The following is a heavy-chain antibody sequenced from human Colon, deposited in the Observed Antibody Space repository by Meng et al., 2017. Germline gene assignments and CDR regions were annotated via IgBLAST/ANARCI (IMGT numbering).Heavy chain of an antibody. CDR2: ISGSGGST. CDR1: GFTFSSYA. Sequence: GGSLRLSCAASGFTFSSYAMSWVRQAPGKGLEWVSAISGSGGSTYCADSVKGRFTISRDNSKNTLYLQMNSLRAEDTAVYYCAKDVIRYCSSTSCYGCFDYWGQGTLVTVPS. V-gene: IGHV3-23*01. D-gene: IGHD2-2*01. CDR3: AKDVIRYCSSTSCYGCFDY. J-gene: IGHJ4*02.